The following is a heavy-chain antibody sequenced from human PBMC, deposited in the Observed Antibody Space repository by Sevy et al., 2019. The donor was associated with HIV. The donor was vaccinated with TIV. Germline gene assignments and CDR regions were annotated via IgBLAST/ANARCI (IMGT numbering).Heavy chain of an antibody. V-gene: IGHV4-38-2*02. D-gene: IGHD1-26*01. CDR1: GYSISSGYY. CDR3: ARDEVGESGSYYYGMDV. J-gene: IGHJ6*02. Sequence: SETLSLTCTVSGYSISSGYYWGWIRQPPGKRLEWIGSIYHSGSTYYNPSLKSRVTISVDTSKNQFSLKLSSVTAADTAVYYCARDEVGESGSYYYGMDVWGQGTTVTVSS. CDR2: IYHSGST.